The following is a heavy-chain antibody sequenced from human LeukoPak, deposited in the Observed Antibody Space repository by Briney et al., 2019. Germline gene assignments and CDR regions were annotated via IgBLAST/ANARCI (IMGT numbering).Heavy chain of an antibody. V-gene: IGHV1-24*01. J-gene: IGHJ4*02. CDR3: ATVGGEMATISNDY. CDR1: GGTFSSYA. D-gene: IGHD5-24*01. Sequence: ASVKVSCKASGGTFSSYAISWVRQAPGKGLEWMGGFDPEDGETIYAQKFQGRVTMTEDTSTDTAYMELSSLRSEDTAVYYCATVGGEMATISNDYWGQGTLVTVSS. CDR2: FDPEDGET.